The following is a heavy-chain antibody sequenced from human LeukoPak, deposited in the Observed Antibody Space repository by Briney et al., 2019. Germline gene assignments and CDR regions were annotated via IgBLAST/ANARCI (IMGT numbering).Heavy chain of an antibody. J-gene: IGHJ6*02. CDR1: GGTFSSYA. CDR2: IIPIFGTA. Sequence: SVKVSCKASGGTFSSYAISWVRQAPGQGLEWMGGIIPIFGTANYAQKFQGRVTITTDESTSTAYMELSSLRSEDTAVYYCARDGIAAAPGYYYYGMDVWGQGTTVTVSS. CDR3: ARDGIAAAPGYYYYGMDV. D-gene: IGHD6-13*01. V-gene: IGHV1-69*05.